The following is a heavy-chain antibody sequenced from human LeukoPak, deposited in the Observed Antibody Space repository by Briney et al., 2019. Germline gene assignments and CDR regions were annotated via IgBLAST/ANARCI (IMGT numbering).Heavy chain of an antibody. CDR3: ARESGAVVPAAMHYYYGMDV. D-gene: IGHD2-2*01. Sequence: GGSLRLSCAASGFTVSSNYMSWVRQAPGKGLEWVSVIYSGGSTYYADSVKGRFTISRDNSKNTLYLQMNSLRAEDTAVYYCARESGAVVPAAMHYYYGMDVWGKGTTVTVSS. J-gene: IGHJ6*04. CDR2: IYSGGST. V-gene: IGHV3-66*02. CDR1: GFTVSSNY.